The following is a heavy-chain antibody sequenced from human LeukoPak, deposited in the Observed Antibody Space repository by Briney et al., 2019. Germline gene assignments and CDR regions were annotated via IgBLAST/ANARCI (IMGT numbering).Heavy chain of an antibody. D-gene: IGHD6-6*01. CDR1: GFTFDDYG. J-gene: IGHJ4*02. CDR3: ARTDSNIAARRIGFDS. Sequence: PGGSLRLSCAASGFTFDDYGMSWVRQAPGKGLEWVSGINWNGSGAGYADSVKGRSTISRDNAKNSLYLQMNSLKAEDTALFYCARTDSNIAARRIGFDSWGQGTLVTVSS. CDR2: INWNGSGA. V-gene: IGHV3-20*04.